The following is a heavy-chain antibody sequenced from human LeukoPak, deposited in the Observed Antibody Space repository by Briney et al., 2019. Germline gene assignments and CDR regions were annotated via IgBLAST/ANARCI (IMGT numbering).Heavy chain of an antibody. D-gene: IGHD3-22*01. Sequence: GGSLRLSCAASGFTFSSYWMSWVRQAPGKGLEWVANIEQDGSEKYYVDSVKGRFTISRDNAKNSLYLQMNSLRAEDTAVYYCAREGYYDTNAFDIWGQGTMVTVSS. CDR1: GFTFSSYW. CDR2: IEQDGSEK. V-gene: IGHV3-7*01. CDR3: AREGYYDTNAFDI. J-gene: IGHJ3*02.